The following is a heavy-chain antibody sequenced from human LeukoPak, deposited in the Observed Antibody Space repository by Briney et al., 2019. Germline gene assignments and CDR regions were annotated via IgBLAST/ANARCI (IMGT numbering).Heavy chain of an antibody. CDR1: GGTFSSYA. J-gene: IGHJ4*02. D-gene: IGHD1-26*01. CDR3: AGMYSGSYYEVDY. V-gene: IGHV1-69*04. Sequence: EASVKVSCKASGGTFSSYAISWVRQAPGQGLEWMGRIIPILGIANYAQKFQGRVTITADKSTSTAYMELSSLRSEDTAVYYCAGMYSGSYYEVDYWGQGTLVTVSS. CDR2: IIPILGIA.